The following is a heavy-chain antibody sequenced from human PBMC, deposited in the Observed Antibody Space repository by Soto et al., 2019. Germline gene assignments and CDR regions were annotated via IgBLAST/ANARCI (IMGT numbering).Heavy chain of an antibody. V-gene: IGHV1-18*01. CDR3: ARHHGPTTSENWFDP. CDR2: ISTYSGDT. D-gene: IGHD5-12*01. Sequence: ASVEVSCKASGYTFFTYDISWVRQAPGQGLEWMGWISTYSGDTKYAQKFQGRVTMTTDTSTTTAYLELRSLRSDDTAVYYCARHHGPTTSENWFDPWGPGTMLTV. J-gene: IGHJ5*02. CDR1: GYTFFTYD.